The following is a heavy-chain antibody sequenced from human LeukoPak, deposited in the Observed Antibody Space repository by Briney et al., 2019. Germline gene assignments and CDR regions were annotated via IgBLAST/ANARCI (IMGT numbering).Heavy chain of an antibody. Sequence: GASVKVSCKTSGYTFTTYAMNWVRQAPGQGLEWMGWINTNTGNPAYAQGFTGRFVFSLDTSVSTAYLQISSLKAEDTAVYYCARGAIGRMIQLGPWGQGTLVTVSS. CDR2: INTNTGNP. V-gene: IGHV7-4-1*02. CDR1: GYTFTTYA. D-gene: IGHD3/OR15-3a*01. CDR3: ARGAIGRMIQLGP. J-gene: IGHJ5*02.